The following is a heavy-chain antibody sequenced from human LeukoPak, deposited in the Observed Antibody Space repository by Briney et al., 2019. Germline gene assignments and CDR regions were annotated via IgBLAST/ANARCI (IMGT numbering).Heavy chain of an antibody. CDR3: ARDPDFWSGYYNFDY. J-gene: IGHJ4*02. CDR1: GGSISSYY. D-gene: IGHD3-3*01. CDR2: IFYSGRT. Sequence: SETLSLTCTVSGGSISSYYWNWIRQPPGKGLEWIGYIFYSGRTNYNPSLKSRVTISVDTSKNQFSLKLNSVTAADTAVYYCARDPDFWSGYYNFDYWGQGTLVTVSS. V-gene: IGHV4-59*12.